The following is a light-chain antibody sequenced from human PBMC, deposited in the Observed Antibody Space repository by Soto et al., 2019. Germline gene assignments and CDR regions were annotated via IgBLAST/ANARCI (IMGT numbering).Light chain of an antibody. J-gene: IGKJ1*01. CDR1: QGIRDD. Sequence: IQMTQSPSSLSASVGDRVTISCRASQGIRDDLGWYQQKPGQAPKRLIFAASSLQSGVSPRFSGRGSGTDFTLTISSLQPEDIATYYCLQHNSYPWTFGQGTKVDIK. CDR3: LQHNSYPWT. V-gene: IGKV1-17*01. CDR2: AAS.